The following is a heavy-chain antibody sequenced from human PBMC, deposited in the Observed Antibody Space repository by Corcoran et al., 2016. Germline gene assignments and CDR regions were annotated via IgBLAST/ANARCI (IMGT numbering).Heavy chain of an antibody. Sequence: EVQLVESGGGLVKPGGSLRLSCAASGFTFSSYSMNWVRQAPGKGLEWVSSISSSSYIYYADSVKGGFTISRDNAKNSLYLQMNSLRAEDTAMYYCASLLYIVVVPAAIENRYYYYGMDVWGQGTTVTVSS. CDR2: ISSSSYI. CDR3: ASLLYIVVVPAAIENRYYYYGMDV. D-gene: IGHD2-2*02. J-gene: IGHJ6*02. V-gene: IGHV3-21*01. CDR1: GFTFSSYS.